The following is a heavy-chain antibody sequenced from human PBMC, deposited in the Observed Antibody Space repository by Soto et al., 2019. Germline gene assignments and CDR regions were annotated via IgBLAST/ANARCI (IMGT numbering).Heavy chain of an antibody. D-gene: IGHD5-18*01. J-gene: IGHJ4*02. V-gene: IGHV3-23*01. CDR3: AKGGYSYGGVDY. CDR2: ISGSGGST. CDR1: GFTFSSYA. Sequence: EVQLLESGGGLVQPGGSLRLSCAASGFTFSSYAMSWVRQAPGKGLEWVSAISGSGGSTYYADSVKGRFTISRDNSKNTRYLQMNSLRAEYTAVYYCAKGGYSYGGVDYWGQGTLVTVSS.